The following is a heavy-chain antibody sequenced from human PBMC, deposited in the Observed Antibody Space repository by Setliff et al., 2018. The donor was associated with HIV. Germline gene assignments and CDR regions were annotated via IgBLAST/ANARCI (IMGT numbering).Heavy chain of an antibody. CDR3: ATDPGYSSTWYSESLQH. Sequence: ASVKVSCKASGYTFTNYYMHWVRQAPGHGLEWMGWLASYNDDANYAQNLQGRVTMTTDKSTSTAYMELRSLRSDDTAMYYCATDPGYSSTWYSESLQHWGQGTVVTVSS. J-gene: IGHJ1*01. V-gene: IGHV1-18*04. D-gene: IGHD6-13*01. CDR1: GYTFTNYY. CDR2: LASYNDDA.